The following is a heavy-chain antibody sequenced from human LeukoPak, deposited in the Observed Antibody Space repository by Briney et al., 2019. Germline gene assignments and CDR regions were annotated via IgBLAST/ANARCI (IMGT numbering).Heavy chain of an antibody. CDR2: FHNSGTS. J-gene: IGHJ4*02. CDR1: GYSISSGYF. Sequence: SETLSLTCTVSGYSISSGYFWGWILQPPGKGLEWIVYFHNSGTSTYNPSLKSRVTISADTSKNQFSPKLNSLTTADTAVYYCTRGAGWLIDYWGQGILVTVSS. V-gene: IGHV4-38-2*02. D-gene: IGHD3-16*01. CDR3: TRGAGWLIDY.